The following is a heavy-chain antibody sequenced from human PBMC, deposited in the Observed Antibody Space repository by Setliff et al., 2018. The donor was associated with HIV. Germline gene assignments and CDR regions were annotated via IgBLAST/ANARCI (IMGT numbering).Heavy chain of an antibody. Sequence: SETLSLTCIVSGAGISGYSWSWIRQPPGKGLEWIGDIDSNGRPNYNTSLNSRLTVSADPSKNQISMKLSSVTAADTAIYYCARLCSNGVCRPVGDHVFDVWGQG. CDR2: IDSNGRP. V-gene: IGHV4-4*09. CDR1: GAGISGYS. D-gene: IGHD2-8*01. CDR3: ARLCSNGVCRPVGDHVFDV. J-gene: IGHJ3*01.